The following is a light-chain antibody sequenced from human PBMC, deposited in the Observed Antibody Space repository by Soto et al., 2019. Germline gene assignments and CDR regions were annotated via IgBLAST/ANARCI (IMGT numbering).Light chain of an antibody. CDR3: CSYAGTHAFYV. V-gene: IGLV2-11*01. Sequence: QSALTQPRSVSGSPGQSVTISCTGTSSDVGGYYYVSWYQQHPGKAPKLMIYDVNKRPSGVPDRFSASKSGITASLTISGLQAEDEADYYCCSYAGTHAFYVFGTGTKLTVL. CDR1: SSDVGGYYY. CDR2: DVN. J-gene: IGLJ1*01.